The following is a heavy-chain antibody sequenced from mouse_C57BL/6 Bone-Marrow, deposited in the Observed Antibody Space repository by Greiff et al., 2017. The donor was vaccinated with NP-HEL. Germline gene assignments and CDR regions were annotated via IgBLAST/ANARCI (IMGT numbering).Heavy chain of an antibody. CDR2: IHPNSGST. J-gene: IGHJ4*01. V-gene: IGHV1-64*01. CDR3: ARGPITTVVATDAMDY. CDR1: GYTFTSYW. D-gene: IGHD1-1*01. Sequence: QVQLQQPGAELVKPGASVKLSCKASGYTFTSYWMHWVKQRPGQGLEWIGMIHPNSGSTNYNEKFKSKATLTVDKSSSTAYMQLSSLTSEDSAVYYCARGPITTVVATDAMDYWGQGTSVTVSS.